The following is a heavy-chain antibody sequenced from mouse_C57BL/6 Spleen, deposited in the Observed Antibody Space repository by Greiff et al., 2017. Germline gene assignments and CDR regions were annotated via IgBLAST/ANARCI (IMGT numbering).Heavy chain of an antibody. J-gene: IGHJ4*01. Sequence: EVQLQESGPELVKPGASVKMSCKASGYTFTDYNMHWVKQSHGKSLEWIGYINPNNGGTSYNQKFKGKATLTVNKSSSTAYMELRSLTSEDSAVYYCARLDWDEVYYAMDYWGQGTSVTVSS. CDR2: INPNNGGT. CDR1: GYTFTDYN. V-gene: IGHV1-22*01. D-gene: IGHD4-1*01. CDR3: ARLDWDEVYYAMDY.